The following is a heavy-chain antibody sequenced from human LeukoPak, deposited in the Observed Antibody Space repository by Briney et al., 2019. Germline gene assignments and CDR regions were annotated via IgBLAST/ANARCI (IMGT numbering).Heavy chain of an antibody. CDR2: ISGSGGSK. CDR1: GFTFNSYA. CDR3: SSPGGPIDY. Sequence: PVGSLRFSCAASGFTFNSYAMSWVRPVPGQGLEWVSAISGSGGSKYYADSVKGRSTTSRDNSKNKLYLQMNSLRAEDTAVYYCSSPGGPIDYWGQGTLVTVSS. J-gene: IGHJ4*02. D-gene: IGHD3-10*01. V-gene: IGHV3-23*01.